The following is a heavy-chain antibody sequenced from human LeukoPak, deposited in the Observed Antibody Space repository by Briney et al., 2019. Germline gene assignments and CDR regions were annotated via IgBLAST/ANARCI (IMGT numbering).Heavy chain of an antibody. J-gene: IGHJ6*02. CDR3: ARDRAQYYYGSGSYRPYYYYGMDV. D-gene: IGHD3-10*01. CDR2: ISSSSSYT. V-gene: IGHV3-11*05. Sequence: GGSLRLSCAASGFPLSDYYMSWIRQAPGKGLEWVSYISSSSSYTNHADSVKGRFTISRGNAKNSLYLQMNSLRAEDTAVYYGARDRAQYYYGSGSYRPYYYYGMDVWGQGTTVTVSS. CDR1: GFPLSDYY.